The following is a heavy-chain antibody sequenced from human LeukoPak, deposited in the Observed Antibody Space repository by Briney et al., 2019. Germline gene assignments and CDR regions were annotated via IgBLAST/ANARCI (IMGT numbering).Heavy chain of an antibody. V-gene: IGHV5-51*01. Sequence: GESLKISCKGSGYSFTNYWIGWVRQMPRKGLEWMGIIYPGDSDTRYSPFFQGQVTISADKSISTAYLQWSSLKASDTAMYFCARHQKVAGFVDYWGQGTLVTVSS. CDR2: IYPGDSDT. D-gene: IGHD2-15*01. CDR1: GYSFTNYW. J-gene: IGHJ4*02. CDR3: ARHQKVAGFVDY.